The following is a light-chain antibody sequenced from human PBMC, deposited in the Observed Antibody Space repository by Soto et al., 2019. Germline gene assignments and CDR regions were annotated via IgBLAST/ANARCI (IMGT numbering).Light chain of an antibody. J-gene: IGKJ3*01. CDR1: QSVTSNY. V-gene: IGKV3-20*01. Sequence: EIVLTQSPGTLSLSPGERATLTCRASQSVTSNYLAWYQQKPGQAPRLLMYDASSRATGIPDRFSGSGSGTDFTLTINRLEPEDFAVYYCHQYGTSPLPFGPGTKVDIK. CDR3: HQYGTSPLP. CDR2: DAS.